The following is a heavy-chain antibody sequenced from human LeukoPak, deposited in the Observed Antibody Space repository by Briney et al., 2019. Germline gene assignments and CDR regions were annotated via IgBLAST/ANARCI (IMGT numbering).Heavy chain of an antibody. V-gene: IGHV3-48*03. CDR3: ARALWFGETFPAY. Sequence: PGGSLRLSCAASGFTFSSYEMNWVRQAPGKGLEWVSYISRSGSNIYYADSVKGRFTISRDNAENSLYLQMNSLRAEDTAVYYCARALWFGETFPAYWGQGTLVTVSS. CDR1: GFTFSSYE. J-gene: IGHJ4*02. CDR2: ISRSGSNI. D-gene: IGHD3-10*01.